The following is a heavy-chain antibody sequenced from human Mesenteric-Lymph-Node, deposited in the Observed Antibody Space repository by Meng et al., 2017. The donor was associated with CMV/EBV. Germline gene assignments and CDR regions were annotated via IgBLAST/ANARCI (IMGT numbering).Heavy chain of an antibody. CDR1: GFTFDDYA. J-gene: IGHJ6*02. Sequence: SLKISCAASGFTFDDYAMHWVRQAPGKGLEWVSGISWNSGSIGYADSVEGRFTISRDNAKNSLYLQMNSLRAEDTALYYCAKDIRGNYYYGMDVWGQGTTVTVSS. D-gene: IGHD3-10*01. CDR3: AKDIRGNYYYGMDV. V-gene: IGHV3-9*01. CDR2: ISWNSGSI.